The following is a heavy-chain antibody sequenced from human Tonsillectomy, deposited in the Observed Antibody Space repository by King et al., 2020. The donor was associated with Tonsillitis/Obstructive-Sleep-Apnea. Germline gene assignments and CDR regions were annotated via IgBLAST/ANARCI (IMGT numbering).Heavy chain of an antibody. CDR1: GFTFSSYA. CDR2: ISGSGGST. J-gene: IGHJ6*03. V-gene: IGHV3-23*04. D-gene: IGHD5-18*01. Sequence: VQLVESGGGLVQPGGSLRLSCAASGFTFSSYAMSWVRQAPGKGLEWVSAISGSGGSTHYAYSVKGRFTISRDNSKNTLYLQMNSLRAEDTALYYCAKPPLDTNAWDYYYYMDVWGKGTTVTVSS. CDR3: AKPPLDTNAWDYYYYMDV.